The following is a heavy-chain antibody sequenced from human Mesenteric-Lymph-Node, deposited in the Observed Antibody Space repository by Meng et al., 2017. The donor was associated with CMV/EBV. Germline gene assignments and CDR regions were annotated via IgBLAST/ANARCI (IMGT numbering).Heavy chain of an antibody. J-gene: IGHJ4*02. V-gene: IGHV3-11*01. D-gene: IGHD5-18*01. CDR1: GFTFSDYY. CDR3: ARGQTAMYDY. CDR2: ISSSGSTI. Sequence: GESLKISCAASGFTFSDYYMSWIRQAPGKGLEWVSYISSSGSTIYYADSVKGRFTISRDNAKNSLYLQMNSLSAEDTAVYYCARGQTAMYDYWGQGTLVTVSS.